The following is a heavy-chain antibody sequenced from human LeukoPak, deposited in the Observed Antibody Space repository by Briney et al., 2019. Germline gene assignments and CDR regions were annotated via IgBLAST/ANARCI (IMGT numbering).Heavy chain of an antibody. CDR1: GESFSHYY. V-gene: IGHV4-34*01. J-gene: IGHJ5*02. CDR3: ARGAFHTSSVWFDP. CDR2: INHRGTT. D-gene: IGHD2-2*01. Sequence: PSETLSLTCAVSGESFSHYYWSWLRQTPGKGLEWIGEINHRGTTNHNPSLKSRVAISIDTSRNQFSLQVTSVTAADTAVFYWARGAFHTSSVWFDPWGQGTLVTVSS.